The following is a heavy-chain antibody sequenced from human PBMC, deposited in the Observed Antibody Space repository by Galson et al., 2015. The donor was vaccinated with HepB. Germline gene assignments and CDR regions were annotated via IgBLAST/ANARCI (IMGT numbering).Heavy chain of an antibody. J-gene: IGHJ6*02. CDR3: AKDPNPDSSSWYSYGMDV. D-gene: IGHD6-13*01. CDR2: ISGSGGST. Sequence: SLRLSCAASGFTFSSYAMSWVRQAPGKGLEWVSAISGSGGSTYYADSVKGRFTISRDNSKNTLYLQMNSLRAEDTAVYYCAKDPNPDSSSWYSYGMDVWGQGTTVTVSS. CDR1: GFTFSSYA. V-gene: IGHV3-23*01.